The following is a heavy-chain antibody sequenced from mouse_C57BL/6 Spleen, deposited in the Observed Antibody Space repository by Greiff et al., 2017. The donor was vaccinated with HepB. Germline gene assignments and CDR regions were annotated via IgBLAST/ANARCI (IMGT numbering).Heavy chain of an antibody. J-gene: IGHJ2*01. V-gene: IGHV5-16*01. CDR1: GFTFSDYY. CDR2: INYDGSST. CDR3: ARDPDPYFDY. Sequence: EVKLMESEGGLVQPGSSMKLSCTASGFTFSDYYMAWVRQVPEKGLEWVANINYDGSSTYYLDSLKSRFIISRDNAKNILYLQMSSLKSEDTATYYFARDPDPYFDYWGQGTTLTVSS.